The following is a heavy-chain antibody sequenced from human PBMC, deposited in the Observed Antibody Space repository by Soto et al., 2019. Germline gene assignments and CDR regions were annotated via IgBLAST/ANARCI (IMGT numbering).Heavy chain of an antibody. J-gene: IGHJ6*02. CDR2: IRFDGTDE. Sequence: GGSLRLSCAASKSIFTGYGMHWVRQTPGKGLEWVAVIRFDGTDEHYADSVKGRFTISRDNSKNTLYLQMNSLRAEDTAVYYCAKDRIFGVVMGPYYYYYGMDVWGQGTTVTVSS. CDR3: AKDRIFGVVMGPYYYYYGMDV. D-gene: IGHD3-3*01. V-gene: IGHV3-30*02. CDR1: KSIFTGYG.